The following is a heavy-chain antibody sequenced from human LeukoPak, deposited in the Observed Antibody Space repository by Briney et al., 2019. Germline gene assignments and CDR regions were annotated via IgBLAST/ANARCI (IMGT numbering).Heavy chain of an antibody. CDR3: ARDSGIAAAGMVY. D-gene: IGHD6-13*01. CDR2: ISSSGSTI. Sequence: GGPLRLSCAASGFTFSSYEMNWVRRAPGKGLEWVSYISSSGSTIYYADSVKGRFTISRDNAKNSLYLQMNSLRAEDTAVYYCARDSGIAAAGMVYWGQGTLVTVSS. CDR1: GFTFSSYE. J-gene: IGHJ4*02. V-gene: IGHV3-48*03.